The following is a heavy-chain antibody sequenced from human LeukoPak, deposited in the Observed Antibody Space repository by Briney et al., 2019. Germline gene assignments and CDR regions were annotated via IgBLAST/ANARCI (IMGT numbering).Heavy chain of an antibody. D-gene: IGHD1-1*01. J-gene: IGHJ4*02. V-gene: IGHV3-74*01. CDR3: ARAYNSHFDY. Sequence: PGGSLRLSCAASGFTFSSYRMHWVRQAPGKGLVCVSRIKSAGSSTSYADSVQGIFTIYRDDAKNTLYLKINSLRAEDTAVYSCARAYNSHFDYWGQGALVTVSS. CDR2: IKSAGSST. CDR1: GFTFSSYR.